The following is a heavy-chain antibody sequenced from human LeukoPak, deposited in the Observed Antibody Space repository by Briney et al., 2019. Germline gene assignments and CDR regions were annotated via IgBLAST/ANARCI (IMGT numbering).Heavy chain of an antibody. CDR3: VRLRRNNDRSGYYYYYDY. J-gene: IGHJ4*02. V-gene: IGHV3-21*01. CDR2: ISVRSNYR. CDR1: GYTFSDFS. Sequence: GGSLRLSCAASGYTFSDFSVNWVRQAPGKGLEWVSSISVRSNYRYYADSVRGRFTISRDDARDSLFLQMNSLRAKDTAVYFCVRLRRNNDRSGYYYYYDYWGQGTLVTVSS. D-gene: IGHD3-22*01.